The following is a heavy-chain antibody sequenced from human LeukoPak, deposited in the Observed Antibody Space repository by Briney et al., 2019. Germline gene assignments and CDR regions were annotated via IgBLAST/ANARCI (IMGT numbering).Heavy chain of an antibody. D-gene: IGHD2-2*01. V-gene: IGHV1-2*02. CDR3: ATGERLVPAAMWFDY. CDR2: ISPKSGGR. CDR1: GYTFTDYY. J-gene: IGHJ4*02. Sequence: GASVKVSCKASGYTFTDYYMHWVRQAPGQGLEWMGWISPKSGGRSYAQRFQGRVTMTRDTSISTAYMELSRLRSDDTAVYYCATGERLVPAAMWFDYWGQGTLVTVSS.